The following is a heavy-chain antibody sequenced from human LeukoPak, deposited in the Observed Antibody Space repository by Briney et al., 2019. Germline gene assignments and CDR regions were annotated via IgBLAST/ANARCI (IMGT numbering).Heavy chain of an antibody. CDR1: GGSISSGDYY. J-gene: IGHJ4*02. CDR2: IYYSGST. CDR3: ARDDSTSAYFDY. V-gene: IGHV4-30-4*08. Sequence: PSETLSLTRTVSGGSISSGDYYWSWIRQPPGKALEWIGYIYYSGSTYYNPSLKSRVTISVDTSKNQFSLKLSSVTAADTAVYYCARDDSTSAYFDYWGQGTLVTVSS. D-gene: IGHD3-22*01.